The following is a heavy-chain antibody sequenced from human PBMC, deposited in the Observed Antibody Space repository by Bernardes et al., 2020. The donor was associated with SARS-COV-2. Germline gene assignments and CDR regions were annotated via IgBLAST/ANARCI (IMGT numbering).Heavy chain of an antibody. J-gene: IGHJ4*02. V-gene: IGHV1-2*02. CDR3: VTSLSGMTDDTDY. CDR1: GYFFSGYH. D-gene: IGHD1-1*01. Sequence: ASVKVSCKTSGYFFSGYHIHWVRQAPGQGLEWMGCINPNSGDTIYSADFKGRVTMTADTATSTAYMDLSRLRSDDTALYYCVTSLSGMTDDTDYWGQGTLVTVSS. CDR2: INPNSGDT.